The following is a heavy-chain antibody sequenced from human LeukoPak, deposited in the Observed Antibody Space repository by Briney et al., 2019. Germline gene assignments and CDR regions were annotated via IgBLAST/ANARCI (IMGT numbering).Heavy chain of an antibody. CDR2: ISWNSGSI. V-gene: IGHV3-9*01. CDR1: GFTFDDYA. Sequence: GRSLRLSCAASGFTFDDYAMHWVRQAPGKGLEWVSGISWNSGSIGYADSVKGRFTISRDNAKSSLYLQMNSLRAEDTALYYCAKDISVAAAGTGYFDYWGQGTLVTVSS. D-gene: IGHD6-13*01. J-gene: IGHJ4*02. CDR3: AKDISVAAAGTGYFDY.